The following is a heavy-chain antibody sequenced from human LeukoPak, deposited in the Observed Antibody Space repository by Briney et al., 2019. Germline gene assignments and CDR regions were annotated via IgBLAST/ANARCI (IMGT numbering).Heavy chain of an antibody. J-gene: IGHJ5*02. CDR2: INTNTGNP. Sequence: ASVKVSCKASGYTFTSYGISWVRQAPGQGLEWMGWINTNTGNPTYAQGFTGRFVFSLDTSVSTAYLQISSLKAEDTAVYYCASRTSSGWTPYNWFDPWGQGTLVTVSS. CDR3: ASRTSSGWTPYNWFDP. V-gene: IGHV7-4-1*02. D-gene: IGHD6-19*01. CDR1: GYTFTSYG.